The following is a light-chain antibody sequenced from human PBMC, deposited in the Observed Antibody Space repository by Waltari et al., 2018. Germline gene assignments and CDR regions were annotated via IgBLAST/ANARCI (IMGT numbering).Light chain of an antibody. CDR1: SPNIGSNT. CDR3: AAWDDRLNGWV. V-gene: IGLV1-44*01. CDR2: TNK. J-gene: IGLJ3*02. Sequence: QSVLTHSPSASGTPGQRVTISCSGSSPNIGSNTVNWYKPVPGTAPKLLLSTNKQRPCEVPERFTDGESGTSASLAIRWIQSEDEADYFCAAWDDRLNGWVFGGGTKLGGL.